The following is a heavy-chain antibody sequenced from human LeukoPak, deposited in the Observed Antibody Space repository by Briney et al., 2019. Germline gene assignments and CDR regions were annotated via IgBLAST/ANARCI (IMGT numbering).Heavy chain of an antibody. Sequence: ASVKVSCKASGYTFTSYDINWVRQAPGQGLEWMGWMNPNSGNTDYAQKFQGRVTMTRNTSISTAYMELSSLRSEDTAVYYCARGFRGVIITAYYYYYYMDVWGKGTTVTVSS. CDR1: GYTFTSYD. V-gene: IGHV1-8*01. CDR2: MNPNSGNT. CDR3: ARGFRGVIITAYYYYYYMDV. D-gene: IGHD3-10*01. J-gene: IGHJ6*03.